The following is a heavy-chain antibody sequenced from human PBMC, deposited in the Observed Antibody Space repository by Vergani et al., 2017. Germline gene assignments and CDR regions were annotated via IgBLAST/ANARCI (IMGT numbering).Heavy chain of an antibody. CDR1: GGSFSGYY. V-gene: IGHV4-34*01. D-gene: IGHD1-26*01. CDR3: ARVHPGGRYSYYYYYMDV. CDR2: INHSGST. Sequence: QVNLQESGPGLMKPSETLSLTCAVYGGSFSGYYWSWIRQPPGKGLGWIGEINHSGSTNYNPSLKSRVTISVDTSKNQFSLKLSSVTAADTAVYYCARVHPGGRYSYYYYYMDVWGKGTTVTVSS. J-gene: IGHJ6*03.